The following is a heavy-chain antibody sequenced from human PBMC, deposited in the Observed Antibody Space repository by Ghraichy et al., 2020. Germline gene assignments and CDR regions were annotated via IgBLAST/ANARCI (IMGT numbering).Heavy chain of an antibody. CDR2: IIPIFGTA. J-gene: IGHJ6*02. V-gene: IGHV1-69*13. D-gene: IGHD2-21*02. CDR1: GGTFSSYA. Sequence: SVKVSCKASGGTFSSYAISWVRQAPGQGLEWMGGIIPIFGTANYAQKFQGRVTITADESTSTAYMELSSLRSEDTAVYYCARDKTYCGGDCYKSYYYYGMDVWGQGTTVTVSS. CDR3: ARDKTYCGGDCYKSYYYYGMDV.